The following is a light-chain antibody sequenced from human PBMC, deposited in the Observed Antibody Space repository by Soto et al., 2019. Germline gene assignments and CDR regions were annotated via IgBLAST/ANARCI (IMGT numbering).Light chain of an antibody. CDR2: AAS. CDR3: QQSYSAPLT. Sequence: DIQMTQSPSSLSASVGDRVTITCRASQSIVNYLNWYQQKPGIAPKLLVYAASTLNGGVPSRFSGSGSGTDFTLAISSLQSEDYATYYCQQSYSAPLTFGGGTKVEIK. V-gene: IGKV1-39*01. J-gene: IGKJ4*01. CDR1: QSIVNY.